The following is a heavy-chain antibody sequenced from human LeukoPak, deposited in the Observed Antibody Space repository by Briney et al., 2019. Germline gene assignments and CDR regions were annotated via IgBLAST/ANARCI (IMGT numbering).Heavy chain of an antibody. D-gene: IGHD2-15*01. V-gene: IGHV3-23*01. CDR1: GFTFSSYT. CDR3: AKKVVSWFDP. J-gene: IGHJ5*02. CDR2: ISGSGGST. Sequence: PGGSLRLSCAASGFTFSSYTMNWVRQAPGKGLEWVSAISGSGGSTYYADSVKGRFTISRDNSKNTLYLQMNSLRAEDTAVYYCAKKVVSWFDPWGQGTLVTVSS.